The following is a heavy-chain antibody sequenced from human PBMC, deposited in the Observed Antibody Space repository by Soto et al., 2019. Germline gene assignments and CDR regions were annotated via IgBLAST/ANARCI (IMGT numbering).Heavy chain of an antibody. CDR1: GFTFSSFG. J-gene: IGHJ4*02. V-gene: IGHV3-48*02. Sequence: EVQLVESGGGLVQPGASLTLSCAASGFTFSSFGMNWVRQAPGKGLEWVSFIAGTFSAIYYADSVKGRFTISRDNAKNSLFLQMNSLRDEDTAVYYCARDAGWNFDYWGQGTLVTVAS. CDR2: IAGTFSAI. D-gene: IGHD6-19*01. CDR3: ARDAGWNFDY.